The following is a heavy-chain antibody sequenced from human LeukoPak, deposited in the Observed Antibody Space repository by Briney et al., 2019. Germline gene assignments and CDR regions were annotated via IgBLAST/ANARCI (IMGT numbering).Heavy chain of an antibody. V-gene: IGHV4-39*07. CDR2: IYYSGST. J-gene: IGHJ3*02. D-gene: IGHD6-13*01. Sequence: SETLSLTCTVSGGSISSSSYYWGWIRQPPGKGLEWIGSIYYSGSTYYNPSLKSRVTISVDTSKNQLSLKLSSVTAADTAVYYCARDVAAAADAFDIWGQGTMVTVSS. CDR3: ARDVAAAADAFDI. CDR1: GGSISSSSYY.